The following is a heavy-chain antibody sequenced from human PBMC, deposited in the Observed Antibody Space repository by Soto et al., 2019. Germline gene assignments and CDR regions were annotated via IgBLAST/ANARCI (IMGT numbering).Heavy chain of an antibody. J-gene: IGHJ6*01. CDR3: TRWASGYG. V-gene: IGHV3-74*01. Sequence: EVQLVESGGGLLQTGGSLRLSCVGSGFSVSGYWMHWVRQVPGKGLVWVSRSNGAGSDISYADSLEGRFTISRDNAKNTLYLQMNSLGPEDSGVYYCTRWASGYG. CDR1: GFSVSGYW. D-gene: IGHD6-19*01. CDR2: SNGAGSDI.